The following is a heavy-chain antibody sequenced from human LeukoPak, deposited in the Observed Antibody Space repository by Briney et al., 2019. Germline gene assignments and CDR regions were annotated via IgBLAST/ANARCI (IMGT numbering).Heavy chain of an antibody. V-gene: IGHV6-1*01. D-gene: IGHD6-6*01. Sequence: SQTLSLTCDISGDSVSSNSAAWSWIRQSPSRGLQWLGRTYYLSRWYNEYEPSVKSRISINPDTSKNQISLHLNSVTPEDTAVYYCARGQVIGAGRPFDFWGQGTLVTVSS. CDR3: ARGQVIGAGRPFDF. CDR1: GDSVSSNSAA. J-gene: IGHJ4*02. CDR2: TYYLSRWYN.